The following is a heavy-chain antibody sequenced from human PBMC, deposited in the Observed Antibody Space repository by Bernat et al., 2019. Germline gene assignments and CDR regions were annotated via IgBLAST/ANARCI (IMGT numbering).Heavy chain of an antibody. CDR2: INPNSGGT. V-gene: IGHV1-2*04. CDR1: GYTFTGYY. D-gene: IGHD3-16*02. CDR3: ASLRLGELSLETFDY. Sequence: QVQLVQSGAEVKKPGASVKVSCKASGYTFTGYYMHWVRQAPGQGLEWMGWINPNSGGTNYAQKFQGWVTMTRDTSISTAYMELSRLRSEDTAVYYCASLRLGELSLETFDYWGQGTLVTVSS. J-gene: IGHJ4*02.